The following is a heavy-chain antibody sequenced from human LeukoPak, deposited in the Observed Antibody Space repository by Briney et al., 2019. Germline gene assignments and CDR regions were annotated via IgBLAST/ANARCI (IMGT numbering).Heavy chain of an antibody. Sequence: SETLSLTCSVSTDSTNTYYWSWIRQSPGKGLEWIGRIYHSGSTDYNPSSKSGATISIAMSNKEFSLKLTSVTVAATAMYYCVGLGWELLAPYFDHWGQGAFVIVSS. V-gene: IGHV4-59*01. CDR1: TDSTNTYY. CDR2: IYHSGST. J-gene: IGHJ4*02. CDR3: VGLGWELLAPYFDH. D-gene: IGHD2-15*01.